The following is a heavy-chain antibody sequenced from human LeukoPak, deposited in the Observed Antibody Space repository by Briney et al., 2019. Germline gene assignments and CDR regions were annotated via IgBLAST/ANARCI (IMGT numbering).Heavy chain of an antibody. CDR3: ARDLAADGRVPDY. D-gene: IGHD6-13*01. Sequence: ASVKVSCRASGYTFTSYYMHWVRQAPGQGLEWMGIINPSGGSTSYAQKFQGRVAMTRDMSTSTVYMELSSLRSEDTAVYYCARDLAADGRVPDYWGQGTLVTVSS. J-gene: IGHJ4*02. V-gene: IGHV1-46*01. CDR2: INPSGGST. CDR1: GYTFTSYY.